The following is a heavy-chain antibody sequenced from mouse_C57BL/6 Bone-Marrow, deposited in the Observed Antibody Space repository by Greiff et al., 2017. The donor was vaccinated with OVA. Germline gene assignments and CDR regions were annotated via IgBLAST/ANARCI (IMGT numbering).Heavy chain of an antibody. CDR2: IYPGSGNT. CDR1: GYSFTSYY. J-gene: IGHJ4*01. D-gene: IGHD1-1*01. CDR3: ARRDYYGSSYAMDY. Sequence: QVQLQQSGPELVKPGASVKISCKASGYSFTSYYIHWVKKRPGQGLEWIGWIYPGSGNTKYNEKFKGKATLTADTSSSTAYMQLSSLTSEDSAVYYGARRDYYGSSYAMDYWGQGTSVTVSS. V-gene: IGHV1-66*01.